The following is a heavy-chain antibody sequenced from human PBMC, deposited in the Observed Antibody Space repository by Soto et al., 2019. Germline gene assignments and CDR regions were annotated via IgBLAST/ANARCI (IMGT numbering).Heavy chain of an antibody. CDR2: ISSSSSYI. Sequence: VGSLRLSCAASGFTFSSYSMNWVRQAPGKGLEWVSSISSSSSYIYYADSVKGRFTISRDNAKNSLYLQMNSLRAEDTAVYYCARVSHYSLFYGGNTYYYYAMDVWGQGTTVTVS. CDR1: GFTFSSYS. CDR3: ARVSHYSLFYGGNTYYYYAMDV. J-gene: IGHJ6*02. D-gene: IGHD4-17*01. V-gene: IGHV3-21*01.